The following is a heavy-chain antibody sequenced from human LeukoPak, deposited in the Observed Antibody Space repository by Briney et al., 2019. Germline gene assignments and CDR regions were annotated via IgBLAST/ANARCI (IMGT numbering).Heavy chain of an antibody. Sequence: SETLSLTCTVSGGSISSYYWSWIRQPPGKGLEWIGYIYYSGSTNYNPSLKSRVTISVDTSKNQFSLKLSSVTAADTAVYYCAGAPIAVAGTIFDYWGQGTLVTVSS. CDR1: GGSISSYY. J-gene: IGHJ4*02. CDR2: IYYSGST. V-gene: IGHV4-59*01. D-gene: IGHD6-19*01. CDR3: AGAPIAVAGTIFDY.